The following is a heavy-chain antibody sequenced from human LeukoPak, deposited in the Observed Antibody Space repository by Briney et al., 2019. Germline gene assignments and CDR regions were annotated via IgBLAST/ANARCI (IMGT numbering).Heavy chain of an antibody. Sequence: PGGSLRLSCAASGFTFDDYTTHWVRHAPGKGLEWVSGITWNSGSIVYADSVRGRFTISRDNAKNSLYLEMNSLRAEDTALYYCAKEDHFASWGQGTLVTVSS. CDR2: ITWNSGSI. J-gene: IGHJ4*02. V-gene: IGHV3-9*01. CDR1: GFTFDDYT. CDR3: AKEDHFAS.